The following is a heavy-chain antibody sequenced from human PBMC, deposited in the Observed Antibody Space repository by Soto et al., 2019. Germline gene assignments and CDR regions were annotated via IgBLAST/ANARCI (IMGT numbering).Heavy chain of an antibody. Sequence: QVQLQESGPGLVKPSETLSLTCTVSGGSISSYYWSWIRQPAGKGLEWIGRIYTSGSTNYNPSLKSRGTRSVDTSKNQCSLKQSSVTAEDTAGYDCARDKGAGSSVACTHYYYGMDVWGQGTTVTVSS. J-gene: IGHJ6*02. CDR2: IYTSGST. CDR3: ARDKGAGSSVACTHYYYGMDV. CDR1: GGSISSYY. D-gene: IGHD2-8*01. V-gene: IGHV4-4*07.